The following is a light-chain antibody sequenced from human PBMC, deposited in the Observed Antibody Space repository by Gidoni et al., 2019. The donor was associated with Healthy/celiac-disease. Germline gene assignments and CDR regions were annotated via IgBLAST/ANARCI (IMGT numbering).Light chain of an antibody. J-gene: IGLJ2*01. Sequence: QSALTQPASVSGSPGQSLTISCTGTSRDVGGYNYVSWYQQHPGKAPKLMIYEVSNRPSGVSKRFSGSKSGNTASLTISGLQAEDEADYYCSSYTSSSTVVFGGGTKLTVL. CDR1: SRDVGGYNY. CDR2: EVS. CDR3: SSYTSSSTVV. V-gene: IGLV2-14*01.